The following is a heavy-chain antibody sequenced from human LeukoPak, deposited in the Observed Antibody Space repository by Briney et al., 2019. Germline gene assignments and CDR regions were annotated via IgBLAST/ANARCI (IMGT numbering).Heavy chain of an antibody. CDR1: GFTFSNYG. D-gene: IGHD3-10*02. Sequence: PGGSLRLSCAASGFTFSNYGMHWVRQAPGKGLEWVAFIRYDGSKKYYADSVKGRFTISRDNSKNTLYLQMNSLRAEDTAVYYCAELGITMIGGVWGQGTLVTVSS. J-gene: IGHJ4*02. V-gene: IGHV3-30*02. CDR3: AELGITMIGGV. CDR2: IRYDGSKK.